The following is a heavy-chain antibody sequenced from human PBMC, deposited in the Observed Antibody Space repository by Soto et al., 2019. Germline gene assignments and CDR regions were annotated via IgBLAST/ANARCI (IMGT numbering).Heavy chain of an antibody. Sequence: EVQLVESGGGLVQPGGSLRLSCAASGFSFNTYSMNWVRQAPGKGLEWLSYISGTSSTTYYADSVKGLFTISRDNAKISLYFQMNSLRAEDTALYFCAREATTIGSQYSQNWGQATLVTVSS. J-gene: IGHJ1*01. CDR2: ISGTSSTT. V-gene: IGHV3-48*01. D-gene: IGHD1-26*01. CDR3: AREATTIGSQYSQN. CDR1: GFSFNTYS.